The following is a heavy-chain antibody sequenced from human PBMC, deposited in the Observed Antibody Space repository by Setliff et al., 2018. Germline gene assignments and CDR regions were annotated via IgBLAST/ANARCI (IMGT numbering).Heavy chain of an antibody. CDR1: GYSFTSYW. J-gene: IGHJ6*03. CDR2: IYPGDSDT. CDR3: ARREVEVAGTSYYYYMDV. D-gene: IGHD6-19*01. Sequence: GESLKISCKGSGYSFTSYWIGWVRQMPGKGLEWMGIIYPGDSDTRYSPSFQGQVTISADKSISTAYLQWSSLKASDTAMYYCARREVEVAGTSYYYYMDVWGKGTTVTVPS. V-gene: IGHV5-51*01.